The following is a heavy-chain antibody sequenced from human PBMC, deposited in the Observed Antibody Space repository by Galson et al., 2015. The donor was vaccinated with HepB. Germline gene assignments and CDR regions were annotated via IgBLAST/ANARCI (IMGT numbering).Heavy chain of an antibody. Sequence: SLRLSCEASGFMFSVDSMHWVRQTPGKGREWVSFFGCVGSHTDYTASVKGRFIISRDNAKDSLFLQMKSLRADDTAVYYCANYLGSRAFDIRGQGTMVTVSP. CDR2: FGCVGSHT. CDR1: GFMFSVDS. V-gene: IGHV3-21*01. CDR3: ANYLGSRAFDI. D-gene: IGHD2/OR15-2a*01. J-gene: IGHJ3*02.